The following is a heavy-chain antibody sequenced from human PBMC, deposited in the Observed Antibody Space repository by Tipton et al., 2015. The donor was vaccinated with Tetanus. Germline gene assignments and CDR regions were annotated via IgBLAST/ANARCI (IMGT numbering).Heavy chain of an antibody. J-gene: IGHJ4*02. V-gene: IGHV4-61*01. CDR3: ARIHYVWSGYFDF. CDR1: GGSVSSGSYY. D-gene: IGHD3-3*01. CDR2: ILYKGGT. Sequence: TLSLTCTVSGGSVSSGSYYWSWVRQPPGKGLEYIGYILYKGGTNYNPSLKSRVIILADASKNQFSLKLSSVTAADTAVYYCARIHYVWSGYFDFWGQGTLFSVSS.